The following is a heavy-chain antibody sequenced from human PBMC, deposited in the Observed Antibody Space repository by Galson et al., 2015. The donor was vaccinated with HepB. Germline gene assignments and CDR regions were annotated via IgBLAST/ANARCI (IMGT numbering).Heavy chain of an antibody. CDR2: IYSGGST. CDR1: GFTVSSNY. CDR3: AREGLNYYDSSGSKSGYFDL. Sequence: SLRLSCAASGFTVSSNYMSWVRQAPGKGLEWVSVIYSGGSTYYADSVKGRFTISRHNSKNTLYLQVNSLRAEDTAVYYCAREGLNYYDSSGSKSGYFDLWGRGTLVTVSS. V-gene: IGHV3-53*04. J-gene: IGHJ2*01. D-gene: IGHD3-22*01.